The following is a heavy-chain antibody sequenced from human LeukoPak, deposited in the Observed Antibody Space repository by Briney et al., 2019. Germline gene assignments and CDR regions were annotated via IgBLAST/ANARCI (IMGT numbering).Heavy chain of an antibody. CDR3: ARDRWYSRNWNDAVDI. D-gene: IGHD6-13*01. Sequence: ASVKVSCKASGYTFTSYGISWVRQAPGQGLECMGWISAYNGNTNYAQKVQGRVTMTTDTSTSTAYMELRSLRSDDTAVYYCARDRWYSRNWNDAVDIWGQGTMVTVSS. V-gene: IGHV1-18*01. CDR1: GYTFTSYG. CDR2: ISAYNGNT. J-gene: IGHJ3*02.